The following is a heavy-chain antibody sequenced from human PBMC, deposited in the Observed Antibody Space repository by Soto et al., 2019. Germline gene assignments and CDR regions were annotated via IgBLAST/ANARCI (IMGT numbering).Heavy chain of an antibody. J-gene: IGHJ4*02. D-gene: IGHD3-22*01. CDR3: ARGTSGYSF. V-gene: IGHV3-53*01. CDR1: GLDVSTNY. CDR2: IYSSGTT. Sequence: VGSLRLSCAASGLDVSTNYMNWVRQAPGKGLEWVSMIYSSGTTYYAASVKGRFTISRDKSKNTLYLQVNSLRADDTAVYYCARGTSGYSFWGQGTLVTVSS.